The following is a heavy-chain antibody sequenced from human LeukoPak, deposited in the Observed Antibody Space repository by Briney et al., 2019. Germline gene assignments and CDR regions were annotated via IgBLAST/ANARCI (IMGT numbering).Heavy chain of an antibody. Sequence: PGGSLRLSCAASGFTFSSYAMSWVRQAPGKGLEWVSAISGSGGSTYYADSVKGRFTISRDNSKNTLYLQMNSLRAEDTAVYYCAKDITAVTTPALGDWGQGTLVTVSS. J-gene: IGHJ4*02. D-gene: IGHD4-17*01. CDR3: AKDITAVTTPALGD. V-gene: IGHV3-23*01. CDR2: ISGSGGST. CDR1: GFTFSSYA.